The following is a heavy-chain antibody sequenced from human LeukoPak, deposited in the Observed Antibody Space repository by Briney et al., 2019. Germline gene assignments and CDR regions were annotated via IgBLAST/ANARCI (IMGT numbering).Heavy chain of an antibody. CDR1: GFTFSSYA. Sequence: PGGSLRLSCAASGFTFSSYAMHWVRQAPGRGLEYVSAISRNGGSTYYANSVKGRFTISRDNSKNTLYLQMGSLRAEDMAVYYCAREGDYVYDYWGQGTLVTVSS. D-gene: IGHD4-17*01. V-gene: IGHV3-64*01. J-gene: IGHJ4*02. CDR2: ISRNGGST. CDR3: AREGDYVYDY.